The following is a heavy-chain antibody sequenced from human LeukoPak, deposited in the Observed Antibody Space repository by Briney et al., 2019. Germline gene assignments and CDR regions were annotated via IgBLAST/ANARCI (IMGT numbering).Heavy chain of an antibody. V-gene: IGHV3-48*03. CDR2: ISSSGSTI. Sequence: PGGSLRLSCAASGFTFSSYEMNWVRQAPGKGLEWVSYISSSGSTIYYADSVKGRFTISRDNAKNSLYLQMNSLRAEDTAVYYFAKDFAVRGIIFDYWGQGTLVTVSS. J-gene: IGHJ4*02. D-gene: IGHD3-10*01. CDR1: GFTFSSYE. CDR3: AKDFAVRGIIFDY.